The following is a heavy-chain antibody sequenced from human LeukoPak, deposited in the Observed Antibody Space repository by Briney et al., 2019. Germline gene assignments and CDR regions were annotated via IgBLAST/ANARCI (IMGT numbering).Heavy chain of an antibody. CDR3: ARGGTICSGSDCYLNWLDS. D-gene: IGHD2-21*02. Sequence: ASVKVSCKASGYSFSGHYIHWVRQAPGQGLEWMGCINPNITTTNFAQKFQGRVTMTRDTSISTAYMDLTWLTSDDTAVYYCARGGTICSGSDCYLNWLDSWGQGTLVTVSS. J-gene: IGHJ5*01. CDR1: GYSFSGHY. CDR2: INPNITTT. V-gene: IGHV1-2*02.